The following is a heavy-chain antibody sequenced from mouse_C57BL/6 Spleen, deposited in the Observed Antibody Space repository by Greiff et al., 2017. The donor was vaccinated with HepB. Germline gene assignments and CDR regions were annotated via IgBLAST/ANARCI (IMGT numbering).Heavy chain of an antibody. CDR1: GYTFTGYW. Sequence: QVQLQQSGAELMKPGASVKLSCKATGYTFTGYWIEWVKQRPGHGLEWIGEILPGSGSTNYNEKFKGKATFTADTSSNTAYMQLSSLTTEDTAIYNCASNPLYYDDDGDAMDYWGQGTSVTVSS. V-gene: IGHV1-9*01. CDR2: ILPGSGST. D-gene: IGHD2-4*01. J-gene: IGHJ4*01. CDR3: ASNPLYYDDDGDAMDY.